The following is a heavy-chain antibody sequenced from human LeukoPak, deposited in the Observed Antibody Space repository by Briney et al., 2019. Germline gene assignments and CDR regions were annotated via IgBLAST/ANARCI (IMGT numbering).Heavy chain of an antibody. CDR3: ARGTYYYGSGSPALDY. Sequence: SETLSLTCTVSGGSISSYYWSWIRQPPGKGLEWIGCIYYSGSTNYNPCLKSQVTISVDTSKNQFSLKLSSVTAADTAVYYCARGTYYYGSGSPALDYWGQGTLVTVYS. D-gene: IGHD3-10*01. V-gene: IGHV4-59*01. J-gene: IGHJ4*02. CDR2: IYYSGST. CDR1: GGSISSYY.